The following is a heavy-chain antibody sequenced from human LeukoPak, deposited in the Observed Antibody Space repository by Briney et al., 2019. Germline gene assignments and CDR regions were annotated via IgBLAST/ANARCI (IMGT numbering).Heavy chain of an antibody. Sequence: SSETLSLTCTVSGGSISSYYWSWIRQPPGKGLEWIGYIYYSGSTNYNPSLKSRVTISVDTSKNQFSLKLSSVTAADTAVYYCARDERDTCGVDCYYFDYWGQGTLVTVSS. J-gene: IGHJ4*02. V-gene: IGHV4-59*01. CDR1: GGSISSYY. CDR2: IYYSGST. CDR3: ARDERDTCGVDCYYFDY. D-gene: IGHD2-21*02.